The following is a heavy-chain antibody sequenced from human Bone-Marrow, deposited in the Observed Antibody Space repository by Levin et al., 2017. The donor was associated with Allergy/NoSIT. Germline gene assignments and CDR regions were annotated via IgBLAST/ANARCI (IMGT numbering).Heavy chain of an antibody. D-gene: IGHD2-2*01. J-gene: IGHJ4*02. CDR3: ARFEVVVPAN. Sequence: GGSLRLSCAASGFTFSNYAMHWVRQAPGKGLEWVAAVSYHGRDEYYADSVKGRFTISRDNSKNTLFLQMNSLGAEDTAVYYCARFEVVVPANWGQGTLVTVSS. CDR2: VSYHGRDE. CDR1: GFTFSNYA. V-gene: IGHV3-30*04.